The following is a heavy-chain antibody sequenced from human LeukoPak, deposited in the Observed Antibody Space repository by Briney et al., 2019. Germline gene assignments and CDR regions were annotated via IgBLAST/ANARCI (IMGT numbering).Heavy chain of an antibody. J-gene: IGHJ5*02. CDR1: DGSIRSYY. CDR3: AGTPNCRGGTCYSRWFDP. V-gene: IGHV4-59*01. CDR2: IYYSGST. D-gene: IGHD2-15*01. Sequence: SETLSLTCTVSDGSIRSYYWSWIRQPPGKGLEWIGYIYYSGSTNYNPSLKSRVTISVDTSKNQFSLKLSSVTAADTAVYYCAGTPNCRGGTCYSRWFDPWGQGTLVPVSS.